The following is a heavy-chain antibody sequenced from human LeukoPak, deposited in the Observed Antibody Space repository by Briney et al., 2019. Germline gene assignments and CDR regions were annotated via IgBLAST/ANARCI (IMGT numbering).Heavy chain of an antibody. CDR2: IYYSGST. CDR1: GGSISSHY. CDR3: ARERGEFTFDY. J-gene: IGHJ4*02. D-gene: IGHD3-16*01. Sequence: SETLSLTCTVSGGSISSHYWSWIRQPPGKGLEWIGYIYYSGSTNYNPSLKSRVTISVDTSKNQFSLKLSSVTAADTAVYYCARERGEFTFDYWGQGTLVTVSS. V-gene: IGHV4-59*11.